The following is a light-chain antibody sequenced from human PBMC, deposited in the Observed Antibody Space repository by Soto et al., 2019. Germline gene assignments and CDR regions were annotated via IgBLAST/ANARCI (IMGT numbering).Light chain of an antibody. CDR1: QSLLYYSNFNNY. CDR3: QESYSVPRT. V-gene: IGKV4-1*01. Sequence: DIVMTQSPDSLAVSLGERSTINCNSSQSLLYYSNFNNYLAWFQKKPGQPPKLLIYWASYRQSGVPARFSGSGSGTDFTLTINGLQAEDAAVYYCQESYSVPRTFGLGTKVDIK. J-gene: IGKJ1*01. CDR2: WAS.